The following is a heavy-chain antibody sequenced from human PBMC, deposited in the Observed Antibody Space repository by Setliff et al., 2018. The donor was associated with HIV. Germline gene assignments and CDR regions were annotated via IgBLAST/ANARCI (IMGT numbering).Heavy chain of an antibody. Sequence: SETLSLTCTVSGDSISSGVYYWSRIRQYPGKGLEWIGYIYYSGSTNYNPSLKSRVTVSVDTSKNQFSLKLSSVTAADTAVYFCARGYPGIAVAGLTYYYYYYMDVWGKGTTVTVSS. CDR1: GDSISSGVYY. J-gene: IGHJ6*03. D-gene: IGHD6-19*01. CDR3: ARGYPGIAVAGLTYYYYYYMDV. CDR2: IYYSGST. V-gene: IGHV4-61*08.